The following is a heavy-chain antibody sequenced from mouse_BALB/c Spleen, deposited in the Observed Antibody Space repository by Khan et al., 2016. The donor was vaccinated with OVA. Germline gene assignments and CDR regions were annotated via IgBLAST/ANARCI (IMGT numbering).Heavy chain of an antibody. CDR1: GFSLTSYG. CDR2: IWAGGST. J-gene: IGHJ2*01. CDR3: ARLEDI. V-gene: IGHV2-9*02. Sequence: QVQLKESGPGLVAPSQSLSITCTVSGFSLTSYGVHWVRQPPGKGLELLGVIWAGGSTNYNSALMSRLSICTDNSKSQVFLKMNSQQAVDTAMYYYARLEDIWGQGTTLTVSS. D-gene: IGHD1-3*01.